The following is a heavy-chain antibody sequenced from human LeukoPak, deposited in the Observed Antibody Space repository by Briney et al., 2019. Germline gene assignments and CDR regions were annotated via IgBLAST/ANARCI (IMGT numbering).Heavy chain of an antibody. V-gene: IGHV3-66*02. CDR2: IYSGGST. CDR1: GFTVSSNY. Sequence: GGSLRLSCAASGFTVSSNYMSWVRQAPGKGLEWVSVIYSGGSTYYADSVKGRFTISRDNSKKTLYLQMNSLRAEDTAVYYCARDYYDSSGYNRYYGMDVWGQGTTVTVSS. J-gene: IGHJ6*02. CDR3: ARDYYDSSGYNRYYGMDV. D-gene: IGHD3-22*01.